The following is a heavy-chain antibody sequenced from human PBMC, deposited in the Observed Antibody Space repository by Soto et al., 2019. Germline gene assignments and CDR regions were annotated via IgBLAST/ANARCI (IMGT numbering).Heavy chain of an antibody. V-gene: IGHV3-74*01. CDR2: INSDGSST. CDR1: GFTFSSYW. D-gene: IGHD2-15*01. CDR3: VRTSLVVAAATREDY. J-gene: IGHJ4*02. Sequence: EVQLVESGGGLVQPGGSLRLSCAASGFTFSSYWMHWVRQAPGKGLVWVSRINSDGSSTSYADSVKGRFTISRDNAKSTLYLQMNNLRAEDTAVYYCVRTSLVVAAATREDYWGQGTLVTVSS.